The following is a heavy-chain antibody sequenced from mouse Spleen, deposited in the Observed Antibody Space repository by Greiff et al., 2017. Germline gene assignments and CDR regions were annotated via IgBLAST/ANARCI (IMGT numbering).Heavy chain of an antibody. V-gene: IGHV5-9-1*01. CDR1: GFTFSSYA. CDR3: ARLGKYYFDY. CDR2: ISSGGGNT. J-gene: IGHJ2*01. Sequence: EVMLVESGGGLVKLGGSLKLSCAASGFTFSSYAMSWVRQTPEQRLEWVATISSGGGNTYYPDSVKGRFTISRDKATNTLYLQMSSVKSEDTAMYYCARLGKYYFDYWGQGTTLTVSS. D-gene: IGHD4-1*01.